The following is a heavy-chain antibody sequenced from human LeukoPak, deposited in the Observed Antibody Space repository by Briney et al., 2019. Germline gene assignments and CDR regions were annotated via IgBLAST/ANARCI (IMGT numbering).Heavy chain of an antibody. V-gene: IGHV1-2*04. Sequence: ASVTVSCTASGYTFTSYYMHWVRQAPGQGLEWMGWINPNSGGTNYAQNFQGWVTMTRDTSISTAYMELSRLRSDDTAVYYCARGAPYYYGSGTPVSHFDYWGQGTLVTVSS. CDR3: ARGAPYYYGSGTPVSHFDY. CDR2: INPNSGGT. J-gene: IGHJ4*02. D-gene: IGHD3-10*01. CDR1: GYTFTSYY.